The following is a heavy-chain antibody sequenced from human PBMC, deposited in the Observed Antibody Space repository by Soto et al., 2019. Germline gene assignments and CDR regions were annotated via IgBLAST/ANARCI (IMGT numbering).Heavy chain of an antibody. CDR2: ISYDGSNK. CDR1: GFTFSSYG. Sequence: RGSLRLSCAASGFTFSSYGMHWVRQAPGKGLEWVAVISYDGSNKYYADSVKGRFTISRDNSKNTPYLQMNSLRAEDTAVYYCAKERRKPIASQYYYYSGMDVWAQGATVTVSS. D-gene: IGHD6-6*01. V-gene: IGHV3-30*18. CDR3: AKERRKPIASQYYYYSGMDV. J-gene: IGHJ6*02.